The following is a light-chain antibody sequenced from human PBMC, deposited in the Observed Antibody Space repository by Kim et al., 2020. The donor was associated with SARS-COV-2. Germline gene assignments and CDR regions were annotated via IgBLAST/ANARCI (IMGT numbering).Light chain of an antibody. CDR1: HDVSTW. J-gene: IGKJ3*01. CDR3: QQSYITPFT. CDR2: AAS. V-gene: IGKV1-12*01. Sequence: DIQMTQSPSSVSASVGDRVTITCRASHDVSTWLAWYQHKPGKAPKLLIYAASSLQSGVPPRFSGSGSETDFTLTISSLQPEDFATYFCQQSYITPFTFGPGTKVDIK.